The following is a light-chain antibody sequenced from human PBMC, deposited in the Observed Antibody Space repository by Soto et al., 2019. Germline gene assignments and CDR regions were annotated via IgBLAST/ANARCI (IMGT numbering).Light chain of an antibody. CDR3: QQSYSIPGT. Sequence: DIQMTQSPSSLSASVGDRVTITCRASQSISSYLNWYQQKPGKAPKVLIYAASSLQSGIPSRFSGSGSGTDFTLTISSLQPEDFATYYCQQSYSIPGTFGQGTKVEIK. CDR2: AAS. J-gene: IGKJ1*01. CDR1: QSISSY. V-gene: IGKV1-39*01.